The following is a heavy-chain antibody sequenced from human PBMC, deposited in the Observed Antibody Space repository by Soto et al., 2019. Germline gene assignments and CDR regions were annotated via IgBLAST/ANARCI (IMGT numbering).Heavy chain of an antibody. Sequence: ASVKVSCKASGYTFTSYGIHWVRQAPGQRLEWMGWINAAKGDTKYSPKFQGRVTITRDTSASTAYMELSSLRSEDTAVYYCVRRHVSATGIDWFDPWGQGT. D-gene: IGHD6-13*01. CDR3: VRRHVSATGIDWFDP. J-gene: IGHJ5*02. V-gene: IGHV1-3*01. CDR2: INAAKGDT. CDR1: GYTFTSYG.